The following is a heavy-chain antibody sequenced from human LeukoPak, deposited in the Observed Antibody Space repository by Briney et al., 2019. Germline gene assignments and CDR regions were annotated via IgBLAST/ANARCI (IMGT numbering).Heavy chain of an antibody. CDR2: IYYSGST. V-gene: IGHV4-59*01. CDR3: ASADYDYVWGSYRPLHY. J-gene: IGHJ4*02. CDR1: GGSISSYY. D-gene: IGHD3-16*02. Sequence: SETLSLTCTVSGGSISSYYWSWIRQPPGKGLEWIGYIYYSGSTNYNPSLKSRVTISVDTSKNQLSLKLSSVTAADTAVYYCASADYDYVWGSYRPLHYWGQGTLVTVSS.